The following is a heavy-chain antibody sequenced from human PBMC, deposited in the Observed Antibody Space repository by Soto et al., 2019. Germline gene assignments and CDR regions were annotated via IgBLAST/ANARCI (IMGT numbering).Heavy chain of an antibody. J-gene: IGHJ6*02. CDR3: ARDRGGYGMDV. CDR2: VSPSGTT. CDR1: GDSISGGYY. D-gene: IGHD3-10*01. V-gene: IGHV4-31*03. Sequence: QVQLQESGPGLVKPSQTLSLTCTVSGDSISGGYYWSWIRQHPGKGLEWIGYVSPSGTTYYNPSLNGRVSISRDMSKNRFSLEVTSVTAAVTAVYHCARDRGGYGMDVWGQGTTVTVSS.